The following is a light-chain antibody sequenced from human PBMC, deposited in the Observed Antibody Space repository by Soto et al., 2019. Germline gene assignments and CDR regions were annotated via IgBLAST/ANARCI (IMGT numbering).Light chain of an antibody. CDR2: GAS. J-gene: IGKJ1*01. CDR3: QQYSDSPTT. Sequence: EIVLTQSPGTLSLSPGERATLSCRASQSVISSHLAWYQQKPGQAPRLLIYGASKRATGIPDRVSGSGSGTDFTLTISRLEPEDFAVYYCQQYSDSPTTFGQGTKVEIK. CDR1: QSVISSH. V-gene: IGKV3-20*01.